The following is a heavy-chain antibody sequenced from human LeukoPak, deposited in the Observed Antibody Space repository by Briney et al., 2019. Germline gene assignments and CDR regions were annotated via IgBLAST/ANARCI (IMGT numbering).Heavy chain of an antibody. CDR1: GFTFSSYA. J-gene: IGHJ4*02. CDR2: ISYDGSNK. V-gene: IGHV3-30-3*01. Sequence: GGSLRLSCAASGFTFSSYAMHWVRQAPGKGLEWVAVISYDGSNKYYADSVKGRFTISRDNAKNSLYLQMNSLRAEDTAVYYCARGGHDYGDSLYFDYWGQGTLVTVSS. CDR3: ARGGHDYGDSLYFDY. D-gene: IGHD4-17*01.